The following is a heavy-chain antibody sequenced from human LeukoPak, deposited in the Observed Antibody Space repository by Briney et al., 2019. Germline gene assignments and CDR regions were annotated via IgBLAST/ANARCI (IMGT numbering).Heavy chain of an antibody. J-gene: IGHJ4*02. CDR3: ARDRGGYCGGDCYSVFDY. CDR1: GGAISSYY. CDR2: IYYSGST. D-gene: IGHD2-21*02. V-gene: IGHV4-59*01. Sequence: SETLSLTCTVSGGAISSYYWSWIRQPPGKELEWIGYIYYSGSTNYNPSLKSRVTISVDTSKNQFSLKLNSVTAADTAVYYCARDRGGYCGGDCYSVFDYWGQGTLVTVSS.